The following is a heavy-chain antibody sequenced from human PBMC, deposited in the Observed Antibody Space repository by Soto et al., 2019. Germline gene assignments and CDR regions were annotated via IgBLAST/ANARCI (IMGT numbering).Heavy chain of an antibody. D-gene: IGHD3-10*01. V-gene: IGHV1-8*01. CDR3: ARAPAAYYYGSGSLRAFDI. CDR1: GYTFTSYD. Sequence: QVQLVQSGAEVKKPGASVKVSCKASGYTFTSYDINWVRQATGQGLEWMGWMNPNSGNTGYAQKFQGRVTMTRNTSISTAYMELSSLRSEDTAVYYCARAPAAYYYGSGSLRAFDIWGQGTMVTVSS. J-gene: IGHJ3*02. CDR2: MNPNSGNT.